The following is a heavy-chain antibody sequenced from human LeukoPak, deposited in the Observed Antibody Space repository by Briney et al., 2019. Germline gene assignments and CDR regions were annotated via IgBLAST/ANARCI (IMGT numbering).Heavy chain of an antibody. CDR1: GFTFSSYA. J-gene: IGHJ4*02. Sequence: GGSLRLSCAASGFTFSSYAMSWVRQAPGKGLEWVSANSGNGVGTYYADSVKGRFTISRGNSKNTVYLQMNSLRAEDTALYYCAKSMVATGKPVDDSWGQGTLVTVSS. CDR3: AKSMVATGKPVDDS. CDR2: NSGNGVGT. V-gene: IGHV3-23*01. D-gene: IGHD5-12*01.